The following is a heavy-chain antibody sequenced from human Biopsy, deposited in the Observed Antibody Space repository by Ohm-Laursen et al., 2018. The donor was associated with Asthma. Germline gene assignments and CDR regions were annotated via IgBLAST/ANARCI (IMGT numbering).Heavy chain of an antibody. CDR3: AKDPRIYGDNVAGMDV. V-gene: IGHV3-30*18. CDR1: GFSFSNFG. Sequence: SLRLSCAASGFSFSNFGMHWVRQAPGKRLEWVAVISFDGSNEDYADSVKGRFTISRDNSKNTLFLEMNSLRPEDTAVYYCAKDPRIYGDNVAGMDVWGQGTAVNVSS. J-gene: IGHJ6*02. D-gene: IGHD4-17*01. CDR2: ISFDGSNE.